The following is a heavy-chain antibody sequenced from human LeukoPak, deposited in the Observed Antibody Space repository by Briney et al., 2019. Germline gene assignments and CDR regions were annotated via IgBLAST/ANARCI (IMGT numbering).Heavy chain of an antibody. V-gene: IGHV4-59*01. J-gene: IGHJ5*01. CDR1: GGSISSYY. D-gene: IGHD3-22*01. CDR3: ARGRYYYDSSGSYYDYWFDS. CDR2: IYYGGTT. Sequence: PSETLSLTCSVSGGSISSYYRSWIRQPPGKGLEYIGYIYYGGTTNYNPSLKSRVTISVDTSKNQFSLKLTSVTAADTALYYCARGRYYYDSSGSYYDYWFDSWGQGTLVTVSS.